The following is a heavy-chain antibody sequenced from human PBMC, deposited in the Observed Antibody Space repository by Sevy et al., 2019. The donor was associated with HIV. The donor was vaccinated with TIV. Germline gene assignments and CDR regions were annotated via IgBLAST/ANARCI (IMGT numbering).Heavy chain of an antibody. D-gene: IGHD3-3*01. V-gene: IGHV3-53*01. CDR3: ARGRGVFGAVAINWFDP. CDR2: IYSGGST. Sequence: GGSLRLSCAASGFTVSSSYMTWVRQPPGKGLEWVSVIYSGGSTYYADSVKGRFTISRNNSKNTLYLQMNNLRADYTAVYYCARGRGVFGAVAINWFDPWGQGALVTVSS. J-gene: IGHJ5*02. CDR1: GFTVSSSY.